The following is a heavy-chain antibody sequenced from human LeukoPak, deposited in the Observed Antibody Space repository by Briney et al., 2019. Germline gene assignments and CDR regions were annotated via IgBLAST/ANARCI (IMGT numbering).Heavy chain of an antibody. V-gene: IGHV1-2*02. CDR1: AYTFDNYY. CDR3: AREGWSAFDH. J-gene: IGHJ4*02. D-gene: IGHD6-19*01. CDR2: MNPGSGDT. Sequence: ASVKVSCKASAYTFDNYYIHWVRQAPGQGLEWMGCMNPGSGDTNYAHNLQGRVTMTRDTSLSTAYMDLTRLTADDTAVYYCAREGWSAFDHWGQGTLVTVSS.